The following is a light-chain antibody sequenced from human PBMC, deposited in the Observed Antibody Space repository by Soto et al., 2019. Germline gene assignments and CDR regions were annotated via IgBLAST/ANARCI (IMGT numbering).Light chain of an antibody. CDR3: QQSGSSPPTYT. Sequence: EIVLTQSPGTLSLSPGERATLSCRASQSVSSSSLAWYQQKPGQAPRLLLFDASSRATDIPDRFSGSGSGTDFTLNISRLEPEDFAVYYCQQSGSSPPTYTFGQGTKLEIK. CDR2: DAS. CDR1: QSVSSSS. J-gene: IGKJ2*01. V-gene: IGKV3-20*01.